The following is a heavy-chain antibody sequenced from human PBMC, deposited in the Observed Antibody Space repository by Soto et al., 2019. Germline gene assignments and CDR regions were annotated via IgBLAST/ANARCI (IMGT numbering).Heavy chain of an antibody. CDR3: AREERGLVREDSSGYYSRGY. CDR1: GGSISSGDYY. J-gene: IGHJ4*02. Sequence: KPSETLSLTCTVSGGSISSGDYYWSWIRQPPGKGLEWIGYIYYSGSTYYNPSLKSRVTISVDTSKNQFSLKLSSVTAADTAVYYCAREERGLVREDSSGYYSRGYWGQGTLVTVSS. D-gene: IGHD3-22*01. V-gene: IGHV4-30-4*01. CDR2: IYYSGST.